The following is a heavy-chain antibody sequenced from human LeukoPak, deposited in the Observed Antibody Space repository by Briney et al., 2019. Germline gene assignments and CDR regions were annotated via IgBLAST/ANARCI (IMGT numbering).Heavy chain of an antibody. D-gene: IGHD7-27*01. CDR2: ISSTYEI. Sequence: PGGSLRLSCAASGFTFSTYAMNWVRQGPGKGLEWVAYISSTYEIQYADSVKGRFTISRDNAKNSLSLQMSSLRADDTAVYYCARDHNWGFDYWGQGTLVTVSS. CDR1: GFTFSTYA. V-gene: IGHV3-21*05. CDR3: ARDHNWGFDY. J-gene: IGHJ4*02.